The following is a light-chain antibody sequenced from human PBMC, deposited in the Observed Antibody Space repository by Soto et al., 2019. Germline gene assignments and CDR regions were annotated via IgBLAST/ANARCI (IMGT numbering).Light chain of an antibody. Sequence: EIMMTQSPGTLSASPGERATLSCRASQSVSSNLAWYQQKPGQAPRLLTYAVSTRSTGIPARFSGSGSETEFPLTISSLQSEDFAVDYCQQYNKWPLTFGQGTNVEIK. CDR2: AVS. V-gene: IGKV3D-15*01. CDR1: QSVSSN. J-gene: IGKJ1*01. CDR3: QQYNKWPLT.